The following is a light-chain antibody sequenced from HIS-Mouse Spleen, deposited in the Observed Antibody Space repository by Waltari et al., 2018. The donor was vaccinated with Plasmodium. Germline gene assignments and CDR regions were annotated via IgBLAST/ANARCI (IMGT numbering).Light chain of an antibody. V-gene: IGLV2-14*01. J-gene: IGLJ1*01. CDR2: EVS. CDR1: SNDVGGYNY. Sequence: QSALTQPASVSGSPGQSITISCTRTSNDVGGYNYVSWYQQHPGKAPKLMIYEVSNRPSGVSNRFSGSKSGNTASLTISGLQAEDEADYYCSSYTSSSTLVFGTGTKVTVL. CDR3: SSYTSSSTLV.